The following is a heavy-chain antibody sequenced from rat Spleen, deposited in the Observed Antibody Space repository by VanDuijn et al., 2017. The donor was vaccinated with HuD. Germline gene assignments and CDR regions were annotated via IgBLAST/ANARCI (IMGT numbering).Heavy chain of an antibody. CDR2: ISTGGGNT. V-gene: IGHV5S13*01. D-gene: IGHD1-2*01. Sequence: EVQLVESGGGLVQPGRSLKLSCAASGFTFSNYDMAWVRQAPTKGLEWIASISTGGGNTYYRDSVKGRFTISRDNAKNTQYLQMDSLRSEDTATYYCARHGSSYMGGYFDFWGPGTMVTVSS. CDR3: ARHGSSYMGGYFDF. J-gene: IGHJ1*01. CDR1: GFTFSNYD.